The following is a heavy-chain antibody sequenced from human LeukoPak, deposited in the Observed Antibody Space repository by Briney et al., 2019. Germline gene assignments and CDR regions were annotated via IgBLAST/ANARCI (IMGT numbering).Heavy chain of an antibody. Sequence: PSETLSLTCAVYGGSFSGYYWSWIRQPPGKGLEWIGEINHSGSTNYNPSLKSRVTISVDTSKNQFSLKLSSVTAADTAVYYCARGRGYCSSTSCRSSRRYYYMDVWGKGTTVTVSS. CDR3: ARGRGYCSSTSCRSSRRYYYMDV. CDR1: GGSFSGYY. CDR2: INHSGST. J-gene: IGHJ6*03. V-gene: IGHV4-34*01. D-gene: IGHD2-2*01.